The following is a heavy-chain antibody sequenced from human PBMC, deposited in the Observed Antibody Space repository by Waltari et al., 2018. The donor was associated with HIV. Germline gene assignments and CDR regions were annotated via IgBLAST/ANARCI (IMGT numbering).Heavy chain of an antibody. CDR1: GFTFKDYI. V-gene: IGHV3-21*06. Sequence: ESGGGRAKPGGTLKLSCPGSGFTFKDYIVSWIRQTPGRGLEWISSISDDSSFIYYADSVKGRFTVSRDNVRNSVFLQINDVRAEDTATYFCGAFLCAEDCRDGFDVWGQGTMVTVS. CDR2: ISDDSSFI. D-gene: IGHD2-21*02. CDR3: GAFLCAEDCRDGFDV. J-gene: IGHJ3*01.